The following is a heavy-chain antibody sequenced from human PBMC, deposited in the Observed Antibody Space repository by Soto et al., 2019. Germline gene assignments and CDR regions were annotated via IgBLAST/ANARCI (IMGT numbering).Heavy chain of an antibody. Sequence: QVQLVQSGAEEKKPGASVKVSCKASGYTFTGYAMHWVRQAPGQRVEWMGWINAGNGNTKYSQKFQGRVTITRDTSASTAYMELSSLRSEDTAVYYCARAVAVPADLDYWGQGTLVTVSS. V-gene: IGHV1-3*05. CDR2: INAGNGNT. CDR3: ARAVAVPADLDY. D-gene: IGHD5-12*01. CDR1: GYTFTGYA. J-gene: IGHJ4*02.